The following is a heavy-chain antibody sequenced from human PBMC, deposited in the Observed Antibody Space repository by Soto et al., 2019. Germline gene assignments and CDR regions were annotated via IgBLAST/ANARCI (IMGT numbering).Heavy chain of an antibody. CDR2: IYYSGST. J-gene: IGHJ6*02. CDR1: GGSISSSSYY. D-gene: IGHD7-27*01. Sequence: NPSETLSLTCTVSGGSISSSSYYWGWIRQPPGKGLEWIGSIYYSGSTYYNPSLKSRVTISVDTSKNQFSLKLSSVTAADTAVYYCARDIWGYYYYYYGMDVWGQGTTVTVSS. V-gene: IGHV4-39*02. CDR3: ARDIWGYYYYYYGMDV.